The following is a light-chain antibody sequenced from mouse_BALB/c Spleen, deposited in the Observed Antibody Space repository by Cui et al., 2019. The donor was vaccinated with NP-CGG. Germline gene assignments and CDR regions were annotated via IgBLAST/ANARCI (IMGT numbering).Light chain of an antibody. J-gene: IGLJ1*01. CDR1: TGSVTTSNY. CDR3: ALWYSNHWV. CDR2: GTN. V-gene: IGLV1*01. Sequence: QAVLTQELHLTTSPGETVTLTCRSSTGSVTTSNYANWVQEKPDHLFSGLIGGTNNRAPGVPARFSGSLIGDKAALTITGAQTEDEAIYFCALWYSNHWVFGGGTKLTVL.